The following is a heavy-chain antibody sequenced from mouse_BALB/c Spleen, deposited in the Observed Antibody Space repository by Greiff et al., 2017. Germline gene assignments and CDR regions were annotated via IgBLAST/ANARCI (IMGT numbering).Heavy chain of an antibody. Sequence: EVKLQESGPGLVKPSQSLSLTCTVTGYSITSDYAWNWIRQFPGNKLEWMGYISYSGSTSYNPSLKSRISITRDTSKNQFFLQLNSVTTEDTATYYCARLLRYAMDYWGQGTSVTVSS. J-gene: IGHJ4*01. V-gene: IGHV3-2*02. D-gene: IGHD1-1*01. CDR3: ARLLRYAMDY. CDR1: GYSITSDYA. CDR2: ISYSGST.